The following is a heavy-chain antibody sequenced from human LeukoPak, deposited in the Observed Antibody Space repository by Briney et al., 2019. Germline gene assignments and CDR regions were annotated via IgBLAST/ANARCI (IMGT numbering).Heavy chain of an antibody. CDR2: ISGSGRST. D-gene: IGHD2-2*01. CDR1: GFTFSSYA. V-gene: IGHV3-23*01. J-gene: IGHJ4*02. Sequence: GGSLRLSCAASGFTFSSYAMSWVRQAPGKGLEWVSAISGSGRSTFYADSVKGRFTISRDNAKKSLYLQMNSLRAEDTAVYYCVGPMGPAAIFGFDYWGQGTLVTVSS. CDR3: VGPMGPAAIFGFDY.